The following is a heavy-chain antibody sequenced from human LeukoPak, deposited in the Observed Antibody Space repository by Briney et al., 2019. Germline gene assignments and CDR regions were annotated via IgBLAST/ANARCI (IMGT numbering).Heavy chain of an antibody. D-gene: IGHD6-6*01. CDR1: GYTFTGYY. CDR3: ARKPYSSFEYFQH. V-gene: IGHV1-2*02. J-gene: IGHJ1*01. Sequence: ASVKVSCKASGYTFTGYYIHWVRQAPGQGLEWMGWINPNSGGTNYAQKFQGRVTMTRDTSISTAYMELSRLRSDDTAVYYCARKPYSSFEYFQHWGQGTLVTVSS. CDR2: INPNSGGT.